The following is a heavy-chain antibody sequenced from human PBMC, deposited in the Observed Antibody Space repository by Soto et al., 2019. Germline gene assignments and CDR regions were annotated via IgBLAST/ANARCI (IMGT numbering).Heavy chain of an antibody. CDR2: IIPIFCTA. V-gene: IGHV1-69*12. Sequence: QVQLVQSGAEVKKPGSSVKVSCKASGGTFSSYAISWVRQAPGQGLEWMGGIIPIFCTANYAQKFQGRVTITADESTSTAYMELSSLRSEDTAVYYCARVRNDYGDYVRGWYFDLWGRGTLVTVSS. D-gene: IGHD4-17*01. J-gene: IGHJ2*01. CDR1: GGTFSSYA. CDR3: ARVRNDYGDYVRGWYFDL.